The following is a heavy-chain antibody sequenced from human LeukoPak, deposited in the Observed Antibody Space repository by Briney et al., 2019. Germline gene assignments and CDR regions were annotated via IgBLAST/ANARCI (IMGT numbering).Heavy chain of an antibody. Sequence: PGGPLRLSCAASGFTFSDYYMSWIRQAPGKGLEWVSYISSSGSTIYYADSVKGRFTISRDNAKNSLYLQMNSLRAEDTAVYYCARDRIVGATTPFDYWGQGTLVTVSS. CDR3: ARDRIVGATTPFDY. CDR2: ISSSGSTI. V-gene: IGHV3-11*04. CDR1: GFTFSDYY. D-gene: IGHD1-26*01. J-gene: IGHJ4*02.